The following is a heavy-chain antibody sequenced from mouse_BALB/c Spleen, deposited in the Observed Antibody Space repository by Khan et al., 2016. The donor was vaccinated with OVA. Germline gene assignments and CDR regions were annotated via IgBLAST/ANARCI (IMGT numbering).Heavy chain of an antibody. V-gene: IGHV9-4*02. Sequence: QIQLVQSGPELKKPGETVRISCKASGYTFTTAGIQWVQKMPGKGLKWIGWINTHSGVPKYAEDFKGRFAFSSEISANTAYLQLTNLKNEDTATYFCERGGAAYYRGDGGAMEYWGQGTSVTVSS. CDR2: INTHSGVP. CDR3: ERGGAAYYRGDGGAMEY. J-gene: IGHJ4*01. D-gene: IGHD2-12*01. CDR1: GYTFTTAG.